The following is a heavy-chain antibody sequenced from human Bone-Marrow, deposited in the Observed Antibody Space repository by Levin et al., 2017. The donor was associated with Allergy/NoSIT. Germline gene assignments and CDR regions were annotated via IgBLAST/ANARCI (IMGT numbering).Heavy chain of an antibody. D-gene: IGHD3/OR15-3a*01. J-gene: IGHJ3*02. V-gene: IGHV4-59*01. CDR1: GASINGFY. Sequence: SETLSLTCTVSGASINGFYWIWIRQPPGKGLEWIGYVYSSGSTNYKPSLKSRVTMSIDTSKNQFSLKLKSVTAADTAVYYCARDGRGTGTDDAFDIWGQGTMVTVSS. CDR2: VYSSGST. CDR3: ARDGRGTGTDDAFDI.